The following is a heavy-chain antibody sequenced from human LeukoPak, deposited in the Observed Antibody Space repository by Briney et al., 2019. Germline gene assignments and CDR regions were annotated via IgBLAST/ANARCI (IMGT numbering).Heavy chain of an antibody. CDR2: IYTSGST. CDR3: ARVKWDAFDI. CDR1: GGSISSGSYY. J-gene: IGHJ3*02. V-gene: IGHV4-61*02. Sequence: SETLSLTCTVSGGSISSGSYYWSWIRQPAGKGLEWIRRIYTSGSTNYNPSLKSRVTISVDTSKNQFSLKLSSVTAADTAVYYCARVKWDAFDIWGQGTMVTVSS. D-gene: IGHD2-8*01.